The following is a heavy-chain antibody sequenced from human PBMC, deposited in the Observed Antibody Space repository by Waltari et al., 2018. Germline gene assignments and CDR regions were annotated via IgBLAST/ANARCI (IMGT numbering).Heavy chain of an antibody. CDR2: IQEDGSEK. CDR3: ARDNSSSWYFFDY. D-gene: IGHD6-13*01. V-gene: IGHV3-7*01. Sequence: EVQLVESGGGLVQPGGSLRLSCAASGFTFGSYWMSWVRTAPGKGLEWVANIQEDGSEKNYVDSVKGRFTISRDNAKNSLYLQMNSLRAEDTAVYFCARDNSSSWYFFDYWGQGTVVTVSS. CDR1: GFTFGSYW. J-gene: IGHJ4*02.